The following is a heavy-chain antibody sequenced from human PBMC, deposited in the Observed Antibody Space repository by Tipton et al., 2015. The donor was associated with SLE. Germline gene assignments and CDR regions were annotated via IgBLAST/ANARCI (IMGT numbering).Heavy chain of an antibody. CDR3: ARRGDGYKLDY. D-gene: IGHD5-24*01. Sequence: QLVQSGVEVKKPGESLKIPCETSGYSFSNYWIGWVRQTPGKGLEWVGIIYPVDSDTRYSPSFQGQVTISADRSISSAYLQWSSLKASDTAMYFCARRGDGYKLDYWGQGTLVTVSS. J-gene: IGHJ4*02. V-gene: IGHV5-51*03. CDR1: GYSFSNYW. CDR2: IYPVDSDT.